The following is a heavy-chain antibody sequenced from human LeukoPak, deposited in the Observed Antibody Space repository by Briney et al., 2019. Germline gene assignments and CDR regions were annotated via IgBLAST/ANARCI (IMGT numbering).Heavy chain of an antibody. J-gene: IGHJ4*02. CDR3: ARVPYDFWSGYSY. CDR2: ISSSSSYI. CDR1: GFTFSSYS. D-gene: IGHD3-3*01. V-gene: IGHV3-21*01. Sequence: PGGSLRLSCAASGFTFSSYSMNWVRQAPGKGLEWVSSISSSSSYIYYADSVKGRFTISRDNAKNSLYLQMSSLRAEGTAVYYCARVPYDFWSGYSYWGQGTLVTVSS.